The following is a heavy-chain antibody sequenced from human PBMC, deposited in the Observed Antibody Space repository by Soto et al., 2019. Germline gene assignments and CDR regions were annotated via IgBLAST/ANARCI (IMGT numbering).Heavy chain of an antibody. CDR3: ARPLFFPPRSNWFDP. Sequence: SETLSLTCTVSGGSISSSSYYWGWIRQPPGKGLEWIGSIYYSGSTYYNPYLKSRVTISVDTSKNQFSLKLSSVTAADTAVYYCARPLFFPPRSNWFDPWGQGTLGTVSS. V-gene: IGHV4-39*01. CDR1: GGSISSSSYY. J-gene: IGHJ5*02. CDR2: IYYSGST. D-gene: IGHD2-21*01.